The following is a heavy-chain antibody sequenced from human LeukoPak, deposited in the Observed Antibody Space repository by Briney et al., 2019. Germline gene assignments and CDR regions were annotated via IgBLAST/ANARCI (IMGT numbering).Heavy chain of an antibody. CDR1: GDSISSRTYY. J-gene: IGHJ4*02. D-gene: IGHD3-22*01. Sequence: PSETLSLTCTVSGDSISSRTYYWGWIRQPPGKGLEWIGSISYSGSTYYNPSLKSPVTISRDTSKNQFSLKLSSVTAADTALYYCARGATYDTSGYWAWSYWGQGTLVTVSS. V-gene: IGHV4-39*07. CDR2: ISYSGST. CDR3: ARGATYDTSGYWAWSY.